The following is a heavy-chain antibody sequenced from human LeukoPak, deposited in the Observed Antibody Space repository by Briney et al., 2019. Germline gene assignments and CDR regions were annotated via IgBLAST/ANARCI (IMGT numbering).Heavy chain of an antibody. CDR2: INRNGDIS. D-gene: IGHD3-10*01. CDR3: AKDQVRGVSLWYFDY. J-gene: IGHJ4*02. Sequence: GGSLRLSCEASGFTLEDFGMSWVRQVPGKGLEWVAGINRNGDISGHADSVKGRYTISRDNSKNTLYLQMNSLRAEDTAVYYCAKDQVRGVSLWYFDYWGQGTLVTVSS. CDR1: GFTLEDFG. V-gene: IGHV3-20*04.